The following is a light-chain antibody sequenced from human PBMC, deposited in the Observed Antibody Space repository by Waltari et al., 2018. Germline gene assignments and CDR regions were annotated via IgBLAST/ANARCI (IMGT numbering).Light chain of an antibody. CDR2: LVS. V-gene: IGKV2-40*01. J-gene: IGKJ4*01. CDR3: IQGTQLPLT. CDR1: QSLLHSDGYTY. Sequence: EIVMTQIPLSLPVTPGEPASMSCRSSQSLLHSDGYTYLDWYLQKPGQSPQLLIYLVSKRASGVSDRFSGSGSGTDFTLKISRVEAEDVGVYYYIQGTQLPLTFGGGTKVDIK.